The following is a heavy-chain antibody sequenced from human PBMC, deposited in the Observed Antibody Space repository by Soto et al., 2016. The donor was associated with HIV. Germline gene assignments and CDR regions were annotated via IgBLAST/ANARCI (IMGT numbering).Heavy chain of an antibody. J-gene: IGHJ5*02. CDR1: GGPISQYY. V-gene: IGHV4-59*01. CDR2: VYYSGGV. Sequence: QVQLLQSGPGLVKPSETLSVNCTISGGPISQYYWNWIRQSPGKGLEWLGYVYYSGGVSYNPSSRVAFFXSMDTSKAQFSXRLTSLTAADTAIYYCAGYKITPGKIGLDPWGQGTRVTVSS. D-gene: IGHD5-12*01. CDR3: AGYKITPGKIGLDP.